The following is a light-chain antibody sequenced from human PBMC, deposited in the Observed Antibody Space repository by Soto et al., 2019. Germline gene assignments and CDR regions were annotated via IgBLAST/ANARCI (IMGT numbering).Light chain of an antibody. CDR3: QQYNSYSTA. CDR1: QSISSW. CDR2: DAS. Sequence: DIQMTQSPSTLSASVGDRVTITCRASQSISSWLAWYQQKPGKAPKLLIYDASSLESGVPSRFSGSGSGTEFTLTISSLQPDDFATYYCQQYNSYSTALGPGTKVDIK. V-gene: IGKV1-5*01. J-gene: IGKJ3*01.